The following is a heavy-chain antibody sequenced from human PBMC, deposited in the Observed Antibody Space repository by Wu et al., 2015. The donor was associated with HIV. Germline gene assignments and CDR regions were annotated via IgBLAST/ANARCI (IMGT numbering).Heavy chain of an antibody. CDR3: ARDHKKQWLTTGGL. V-gene: IGHV1-2*02. J-gene: IGHJ1*01. CDR1: GYTFTDFF. Sequence: QAQLVQSGAEVKKPGASVKVSCKASGYTFTDFFIHWVRQAPGQGLEWMGWINPNSGDTELAQRFQGRITMTRDTSIRTAYMGLSSLTSDDTAIYYCARDHKKQWLTTGGLWGQGTLVTVSS. CDR2: INPNSGDT. D-gene: IGHD6-19*01.